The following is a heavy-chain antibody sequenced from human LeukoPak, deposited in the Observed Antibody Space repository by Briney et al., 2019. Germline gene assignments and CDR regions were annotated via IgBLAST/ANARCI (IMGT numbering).Heavy chain of an antibody. CDR2: ISSSSSYI. D-gene: IGHD6-13*01. J-gene: IGHJ5*02. V-gene: IGHV3-21*01. CDR3: ARAHSSSLAWFDP. Sequence: PGGSLRLSCAASGSTFSSYSMNWVRQAPGKGLEWVSSISSSSSYIYYADSVKGRFTISRDNAKNSLYLQMNSLRAEDTAVYYCARAHSSSLAWFDPWGQGTLVTVSS. CDR1: GSTFSSYS.